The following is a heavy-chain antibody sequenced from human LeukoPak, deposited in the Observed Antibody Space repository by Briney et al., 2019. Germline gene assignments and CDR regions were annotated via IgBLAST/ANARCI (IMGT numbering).Heavy chain of an antibody. D-gene: IGHD3-3*01. V-gene: IGHV1-8*01. CDR3: AREGRYYDFWSGSRDAFDI. Sequence: ASVKVSCKASGYTFTSYDINWVRQATGQGLEWMGWMNPNSGNTGYAQKFQGRVTMTRNTSISTAYMELSSLRSEDTAVYYCAREGRYYDFWSGSRDAFDIWGQGTMVTVSS. CDR2: MNPNSGNT. J-gene: IGHJ3*02. CDR1: GYTFTSYD.